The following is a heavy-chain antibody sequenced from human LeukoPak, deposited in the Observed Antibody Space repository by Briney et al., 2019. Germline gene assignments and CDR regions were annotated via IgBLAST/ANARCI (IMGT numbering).Heavy chain of an antibody. J-gene: IGHJ6*04. Sequence: PGGSLRLSCAASGFTFSSYAMHWVRQAPGKGLEWVAVISYDGSNKYYADSVKGRFTISRANSKNTLYLQMNSLRAEDKAVYYCAREEGYCSGGSCYASYYYYGMDVWGKGTTVTVSS. CDR3: AREEGYCSGGSCYASYYYYGMDV. CDR1: GFTFSSYA. D-gene: IGHD2-15*01. V-gene: IGHV3-30*04. CDR2: ISYDGSNK.